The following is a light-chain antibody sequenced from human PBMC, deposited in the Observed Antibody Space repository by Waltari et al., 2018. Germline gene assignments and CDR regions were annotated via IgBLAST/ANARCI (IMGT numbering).Light chain of an antibody. V-gene: IGLV2-14*03. CDR2: DVS. J-gene: IGLJ3*02. CDR3: NSYTGSSSWV. CDR1: NSDVGFYNY. Sequence: QSALTQPASVSGSPGQSITISCTGTNSDVGFYNYVSWYQQHPGKAPKLLLYDVSVRPSGVSNRFSGSKSGNTASLTISGLQAEYEADYYCNSYTGSSSWVFGGGTRLTVL.